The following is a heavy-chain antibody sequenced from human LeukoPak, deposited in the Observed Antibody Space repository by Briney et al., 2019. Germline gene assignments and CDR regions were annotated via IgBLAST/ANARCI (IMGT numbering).Heavy chain of an antibody. CDR3: AREVMAKRRAFDI. CDR2: IYSDDRT. CDR1: GFTFGSYW. D-gene: IGHD2-8*01. Sequence: GGSLRLSCAASGFTFGSYWMHWVRQAPEKGLEWVSVIYSDDRTYYADSVKGRFTISRHTSKKTLYLQMNSLRAEDTAVYYCAREVMAKRRAFDIWGQGTVVTVSS. J-gene: IGHJ3*02. V-gene: IGHV3-53*04.